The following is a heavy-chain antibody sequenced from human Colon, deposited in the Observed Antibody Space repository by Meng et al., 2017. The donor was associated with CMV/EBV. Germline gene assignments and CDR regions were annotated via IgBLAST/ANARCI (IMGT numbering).Heavy chain of an antibody. CDR1: GFTFSRSY. CDR2: IRDDGGDE. CDR3: VREGIDTGTAFDL. V-gene: IGHV3-30*02. Sequence: GESLKISCVASGFTFSRSYMHWVRQAPGKGLEWVSFIRDDGGDEYYAESVKGRFTSSRDNSKNTMYLQMNRLRPEDTAVYYCVREGIDTGTAFDLWGQGTMVTVSS. J-gene: IGHJ3*01. D-gene: IGHD1-14*01.